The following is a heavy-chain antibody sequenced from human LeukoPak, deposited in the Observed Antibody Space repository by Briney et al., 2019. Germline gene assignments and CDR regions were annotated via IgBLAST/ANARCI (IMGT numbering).Heavy chain of an antibody. V-gene: IGHV4-39*02. CDR3: ARGPTLKYFHH. J-gene: IGHJ1*01. CDR2: IYYSGTT. CDR1: GGSISSTTYC. Sequence: PSETLSLTCTVSGGSISSTTYCWGWIRQPPGKGLEWIGTIYYSGTTYYNPSLKSRVTISVDTSKNQFSLELSSMTAADTAVYYCARGPTLKYFHHWGQGTLVSVSS.